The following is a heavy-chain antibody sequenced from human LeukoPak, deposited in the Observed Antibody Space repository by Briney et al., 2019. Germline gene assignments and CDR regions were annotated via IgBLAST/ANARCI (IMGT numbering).Heavy chain of an antibody. CDR2: ISTSSSYI. CDR3: ARNRGDPSYFDY. J-gene: IGHJ4*02. D-gene: IGHD4-17*01. CDR1: GFTFSSYA. Sequence: GGSLRLSCAASGFTFSSYAMHWVRQAPGKGLEWVSSISTSSSYIYYADSVKGRFTISRNNPKNSLYLQMNCLRAEDTAVYYCARNRGDPSYFDYWGQGTLVTVSS. V-gene: IGHV3-21*01.